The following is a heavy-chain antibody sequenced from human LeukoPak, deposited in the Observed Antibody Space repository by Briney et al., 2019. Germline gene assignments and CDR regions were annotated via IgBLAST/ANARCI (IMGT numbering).Heavy chain of an antibody. CDR3: ARERACSYGPYFDY. D-gene: IGHD5-18*01. CDR2: IYYCGST. V-gene: IGHV4-59*01. CDR1: GGPISSYY. Sequence: SETLSLTCTVSGGPISSYYWSWIRQPPGKGLEWIGYIYYCGSTNYNPSLKSRVTISVDKYKNQFSLKLSSVTAADTAVYYCARERACSYGPYFDYWGRGTLVTVSS. J-gene: IGHJ4*02.